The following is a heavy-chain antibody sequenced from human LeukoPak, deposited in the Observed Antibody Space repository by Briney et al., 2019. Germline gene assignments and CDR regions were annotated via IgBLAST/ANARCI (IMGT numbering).Heavy chain of an antibody. Sequence: ASVKVSCKVSGYTLTELSMHWVRQAPGKGLECMGGFDPEDGETIYAQKFQGRVTMTEDTSTDTAYMELSSLRSEDTAVYYCATAGIGSYDAFDIWGQGTMVTVSS. D-gene: IGHD6-13*01. CDR2: FDPEDGET. V-gene: IGHV1-24*01. CDR3: ATAGIGSYDAFDI. J-gene: IGHJ3*02. CDR1: GYTLTELS.